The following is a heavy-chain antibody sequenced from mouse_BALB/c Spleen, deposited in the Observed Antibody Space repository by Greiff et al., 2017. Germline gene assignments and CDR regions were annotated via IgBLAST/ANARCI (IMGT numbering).Heavy chain of an antibody. Sequence: EVQLVESGGGLVKPGGSLKLSCAASGFTFSSYAMSWVRQSPEKRLEWVAEISSGGSYTYYPDTVTGRFTISRDNAKNTLYLEMSSLRSEDTAMYYCARRDYDWFAYWGQGTLVTVSA. J-gene: IGHJ3*01. D-gene: IGHD2-4*01. V-gene: IGHV5-9-4*01. CDR2: ISSGGSYT. CDR1: GFTFSSYA. CDR3: ARRDYDWFAY.